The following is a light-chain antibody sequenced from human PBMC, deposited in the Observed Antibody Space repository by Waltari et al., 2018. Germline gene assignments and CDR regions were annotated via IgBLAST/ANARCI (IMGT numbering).Light chain of an antibody. CDR3: SSYTSSSTLV. CDR2: DVS. Sequence: QSALTQPASVSGSPGQSITISCTGTSSDVGGYNHVPWYQQHPGKAPKLMIYDVSKRPSGVSNHFSGSKSGNTASLTISGLQAEDEADYYCSSYTSSSTLVFGGGTKLTVL. V-gene: IGLV2-14*01. J-gene: IGLJ2*01. CDR1: SSDVGGYNH.